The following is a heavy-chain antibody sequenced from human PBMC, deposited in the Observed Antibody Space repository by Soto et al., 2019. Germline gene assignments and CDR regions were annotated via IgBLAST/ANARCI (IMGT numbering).Heavy chain of an antibody. CDR1: RFTLITYE. CDR2: ISTSGSTV. J-gene: IGHJ4*02. V-gene: IGHV3-48*03. D-gene: IGHD2-2*01. Sequence: GGSLRLSCVASRFTLITYEMNWVRQAPGKGLEWVSYISTSGSTVYYADSVKGRFTISRDNTRNSLYLQMNSLRDGDTALYYCVRYCSTTLCNGVATRTFDYWGQGTLVTVSS. CDR3: VRYCSTTLCNGVATRTFDY.